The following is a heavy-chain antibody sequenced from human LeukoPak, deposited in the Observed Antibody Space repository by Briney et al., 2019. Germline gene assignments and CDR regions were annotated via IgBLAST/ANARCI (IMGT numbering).Heavy chain of an antibody. CDR1: GGSISSSSYY. J-gene: IGHJ5*02. CDR2: IYYSGST. D-gene: IGHD6-19*01. V-gene: IGHV4-39*07. Sequence: SETLSLTCTVSGGSISSSSYYWGWIRQPPGKGLEWIGSIYYSGSTYYNPALKSRVTLSVDTSKNQFSLKLSSVTAADTAVYYCARVTPHPNIAVAGTSWFDPWGQGTLVTVSS. CDR3: ARVTPHPNIAVAGTSWFDP.